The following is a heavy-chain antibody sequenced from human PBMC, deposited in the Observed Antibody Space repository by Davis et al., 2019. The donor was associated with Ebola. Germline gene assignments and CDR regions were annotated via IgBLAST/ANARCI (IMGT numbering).Heavy chain of an antibody. CDR3: ARGNGLLDLDY. D-gene: IGHD1-1*01. V-gene: IGHV3-23*01. CDR2: LSGGGGST. Sequence: PGGSLRLSCAASGFTFDNYAMSWVRQAPGKGLEWVSTLSGGGGSTYYADSVKGRLTISRDNYRNTVSLQMNSLRPGDTAVYYCARGNGLLDLDYWGQGILVTVSS. CDR1: GFTFDNYA. J-gene: IGHJ4*02.